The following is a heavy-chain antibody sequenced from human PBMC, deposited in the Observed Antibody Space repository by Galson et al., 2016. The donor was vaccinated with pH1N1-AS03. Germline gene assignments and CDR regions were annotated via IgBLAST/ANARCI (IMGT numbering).Heavy chain of an antibody. J-gene: IGHJ4*02. V-gene: IGHV3-20*01. CDR2: INHNGGSI. CDR1: GFIFGDHV. CDR3: ARVFGTAVAGPVDY. D-gene: IGHD6-19*01. Sequence: SLRLSCAASGFIFGDHVMNWVRQAPGKGLEWVSGINHNGGSIGYADSVKGRFTISRDNAKNSLHLQMNSLTAEDTALYDGARVFGTAVAGPVDYWGQGVLVTVSS.